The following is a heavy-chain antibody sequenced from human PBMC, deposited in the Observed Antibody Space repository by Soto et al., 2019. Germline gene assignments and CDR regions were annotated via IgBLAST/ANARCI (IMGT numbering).Heavy chain of an antibody. CDR2: IYYSGST. V-gene: IGHV4-59*08. CDR3: ARVRSSANYYYYYMDV. CDR1: GGSISGCY. J-gene: IGHJ6*03. D-gene: IGHD2-15*01. Sequence: PSETLSLTCTVSGGSISGCYLSWIRQTPGKGLEWIGYIYYSGSTNYNPSLKSRVTISVDTSKNQISLKLRSVTAADTAVYYCARVRSSANYYYYYMDVWGKGTTVTVSS.